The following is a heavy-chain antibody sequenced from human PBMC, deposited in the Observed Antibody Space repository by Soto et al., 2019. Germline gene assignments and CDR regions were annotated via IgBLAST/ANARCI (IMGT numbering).Heavy chain of an antibody. V-gene: IGHV4-4*07. CDR3: ASNTYDILTDFDHLTAFDI. CDR1: GGSISSYY. D-gene: IGHD3-9*01. J-gene: IGHJ3*02. Sequence: PSETLSLTCTVSGGSISSYYWSWLRQSAGKGLEWIGRIYTSGSTNYNPSLKSRLTMSVDTSKNQFSLKLNSVTAADTAVYYCASNTYDILTDFDHLTAFDIWGQGTLVTV. CDR2: IYTSGST.